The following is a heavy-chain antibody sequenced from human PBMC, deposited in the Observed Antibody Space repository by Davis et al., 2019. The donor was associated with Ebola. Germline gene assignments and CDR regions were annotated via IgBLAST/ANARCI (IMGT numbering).Heavy chain of an antibody. V-gene: IGHV3-23*01. J-gene: IGHJ4*02. CDR2: LGLSADT. CDR1: GFVFSSYV. Sequence: GESLKISCAASGFVFSSYVMSWVRRAPGKGLEWVSTLGLSADTYYADSVKGRFTISRDNAKNSLYLQMNSLGDEDTAVYYCVREWFGETDWGQGTLVTVSS. D-gene: IGHD3-10*01. CDR3: VREWFGETD.